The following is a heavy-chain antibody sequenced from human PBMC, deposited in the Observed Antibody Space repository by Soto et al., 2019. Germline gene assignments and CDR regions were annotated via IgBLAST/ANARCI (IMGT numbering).Heavy chain of an antibody. V-gene: IGHV1-8*01. CDR2: MNPNSGNT. J-gene: IGHJ5*02. D-gene: IGHD2-2*01. CDR3: ARDIVVVPAASHVVP. Sequence: ASVKVSCKASGYTFTSYDINWVRQATGQGLEWMGWMNPNSGNTGYAQKFQGRVTMTRNTSISTAYMELSSLRSDDTAVYYCARDIVVVPAASHVVPWGQGTLVTVSS. CDR1: GYTFTSYD.